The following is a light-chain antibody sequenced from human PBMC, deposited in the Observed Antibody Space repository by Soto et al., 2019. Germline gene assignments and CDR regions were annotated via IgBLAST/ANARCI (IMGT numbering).Light chain of an antibody. Sequence: DSQMTQYPYTLSASIGDRVTITCRAGQSISSWLAWYQQKPGKAPKLLISKASTLQSGVPPRFSGSGSGTEFALTISSLQPDDFATYYCQQYESYPMTFGGGTKVDIK. V-gene: IGKV1-5*03. CDR3: QQYESYPMT. CDR2: KAS. J-gene: IGKJ4*01. CDR1: QSISSW.